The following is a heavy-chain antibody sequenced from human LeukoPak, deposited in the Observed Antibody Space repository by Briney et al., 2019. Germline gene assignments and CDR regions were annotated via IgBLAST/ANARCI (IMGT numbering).Heavy chain of an antibody. D-gene: IGHD6-13*01. CDR3: AKSAIFGYSSWLEGPPDY. CDR1: GFTFSSYN. Sequence: GGSLRLSCAASGFTFSSYNMNWVRQAPGKGLEWVSSISSSSSYIYYADSVKGRFTISRDNAKNSLYLQMNSLRAEDTAVYYCAKSAIFGYSSWLEGPPDYWGQGTLVTVSS. J-gene: IGHJ4*02. CDR2: ISSSSSYI. V-gene: IGHV3-21*01.